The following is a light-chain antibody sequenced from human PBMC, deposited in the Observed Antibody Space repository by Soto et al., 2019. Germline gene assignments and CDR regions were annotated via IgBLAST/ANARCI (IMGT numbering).Light chain of an antibody. J-gene: IGLJ2*01. CDR3: SSYAGSNHLV. Sequence: QSALTQPPSASGSPGQSVTISCTGTTSDVGGYNYVSWYQHHPGKAPKLMIYEVSKRPSGVPDRFSGSKSGNTASLTVSGLQAEDEAEYYCSSYAGSNHLVFGGGTKVTVL. V-gene: IGLV2-8*01. CDR2: EVS. CDR1: TSDVGGYNY.